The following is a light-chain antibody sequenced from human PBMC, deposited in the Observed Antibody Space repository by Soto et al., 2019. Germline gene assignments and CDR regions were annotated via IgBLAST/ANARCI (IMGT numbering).Light chain of an antibody. Sequence: QSALTQPASVSGSPGQSITIPCTGTSSDVGGYNYVSWYQQHPGKAPKVMIYDVSNRPSGVSNRFSGSKSGNTASLTISGLQAEDEADYYCLSYTTSSTDVFGTGTKLTVL. CDR3: LSYTTSSTDV. CDR2: DVS. CDR1: SSDVGGYNY. V-gene: IGLV2-14*03. J-gene: IGLJ1*01.